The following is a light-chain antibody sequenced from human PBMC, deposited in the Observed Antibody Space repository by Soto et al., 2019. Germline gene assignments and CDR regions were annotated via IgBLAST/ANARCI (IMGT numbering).Light chain of an antibody. V-gene: IGKV3-20*01. Sequence: EIVLTQSPCTLSLSPGERATLSCRASQSVSSSYLAWYQQKPGQAPRLLIYGASSRATGIPDRFSGSGSGTDFTLTISRLEPEDFAVYYCQQYGSSRKFGQGTKVDIK. CDR3: QQYGSSRK. J-gene: IGKJ1*01. CDR2: GAS. CDR1: QSVSSSY.